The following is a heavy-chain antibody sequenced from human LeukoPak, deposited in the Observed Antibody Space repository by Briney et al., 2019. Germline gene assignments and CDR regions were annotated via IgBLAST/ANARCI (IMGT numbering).Heavy chain of an antibody. J-gene: IGHJ5*02. Sequence: SETLSLTCTVSGGSISSYYWTWIRQSAGKGLEWIGRINTSGSTNYNPSLRSRVTMSVNTSKNHFSLNLTSVTAADTAVYSCAREGGDPRWLDRWGQGTLVTVSS. CDR2: INTSGST. V-gene: IGHV4-4*07. CDR1: GGSISSYY. CDR3: AREGGDPRWLDR. D-gene: IGHD6-25*01.